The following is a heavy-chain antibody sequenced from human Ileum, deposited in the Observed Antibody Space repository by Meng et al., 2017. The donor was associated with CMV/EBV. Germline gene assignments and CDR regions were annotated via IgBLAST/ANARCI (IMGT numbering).Heavy chain of an antibody. CDR3: ASFKQQLAGGTYWYFDL. CDR2: ISPSSSSI. Sequence: ESLKISCAASGFTFSSYEMNWVRQAPGKGLEWVSYISPSSSSISYADSVKGRFTISRDNAKNTLYLQMDSLRAEDTAVYYCASFKQQLAGGTYWYFDLWGRGTLVTVSS. J-gene: IGHJ2*01. V-gene: IGHV3-48*01. CDR1: GFTFSSYE. D-gene: IGHD6-13*01.